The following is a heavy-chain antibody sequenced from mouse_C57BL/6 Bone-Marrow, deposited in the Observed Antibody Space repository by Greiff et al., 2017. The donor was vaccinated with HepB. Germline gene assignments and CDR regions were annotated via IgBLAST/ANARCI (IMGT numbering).Heavy chain of an antibody. CDR2: IRNKANGYTT. Sequence: EVQLVESGGGLVQPGGSLSLSCAASGFTFTDYYMSWVRQPPGKALEWLGFIRNKANGYTTEYSASVKGRFTISSDNSQSSLYLQMNALRAEDSATSYCARAHLLYDPYAMGYWGQGTSVTVSS. J-gene: IGHJ4*01. V-gene: IGHV7-3*01. CDR3: ARAHLLYDPYAMGY. D-gene: IGHD2-3*01. CDR1: GFTFTDYY.